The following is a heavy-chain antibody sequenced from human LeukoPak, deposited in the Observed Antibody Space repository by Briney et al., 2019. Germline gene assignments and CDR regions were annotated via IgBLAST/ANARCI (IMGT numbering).Heavy chain of an antibody. CDR1: GFTFSSYG. D-gene: IGHD3-22*01. CDR2: IWYDGSNK. J-gene: IGHJ4*02. CDR3: ARDLRYDSSGYYYAD. V-gene: IGHV3-33*08. Sequence: GGSLRLSCAASGFTFSSYGMHWVRQAPGKGLEWVAVIWYDGSNKYYADSVKGRFTISRDNSKNTLYLQMNSLRAEDTAVYYCARDLRYDSSGYYYADWGQGTLVTVSS.